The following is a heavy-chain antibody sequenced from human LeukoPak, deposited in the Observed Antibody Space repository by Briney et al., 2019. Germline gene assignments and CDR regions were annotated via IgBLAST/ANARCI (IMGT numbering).Heavy chain of an antibody. CDR2: ISGSGGST. CDR3: AKGGSLDYYGSGRSYYYYYMDV. D-gene: IGHD3-10*01. Sequence: GGSLRLSCAASGFTFSSYAMSWVRQAPGKGLEWVSAISGSGGSTYYADSVKGRFTISRDNSKNTLYLQMNSLRAEDTAVYYCAKGGSLDYYGSGRSYYYYYMDVWGKGTTVTVSS. J-gene: IGHJ6*03. V-gene: IGHV3-23*01. CDR1: GFTFSSYA.